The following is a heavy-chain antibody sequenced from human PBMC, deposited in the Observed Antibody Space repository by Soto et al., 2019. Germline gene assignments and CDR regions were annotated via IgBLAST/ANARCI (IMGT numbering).Heavy chain of an antibody. CDR3: ARAGTQQNHYYDSSGYYWLDY. Sequence: GGSLRLSCAASGFTFSSYWMSWVRQAPGKGLEWVANIKQDGSEKYYVDSVKGRFTISRDNAKNSLYLQMNSLRAEDTAVYYCARAGTQQNHYYDSSGYYWLDYWGQGTLVTVSS. V-gene: IGHV3-7*05. CDR1: GFTFSSYW. CDR2: IKQDGSEK. J-gene: IGHJ4*02. D-gene: IGHD3-22*01.